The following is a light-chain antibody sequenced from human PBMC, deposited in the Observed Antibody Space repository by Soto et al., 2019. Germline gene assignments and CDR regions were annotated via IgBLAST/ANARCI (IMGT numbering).Light chain of an antibody. CDR3: QHYNSYSEA. Sequence: DIHMTQSPSSVSASVLDIVTITFLASQGISTWLAWYQQKPGKTPKLLIYKASTLKSGVPSRFSGSGSGTEFTLTISSLQPDDFATYYCQHYNSYSEAFGQGTKVDI. CDR2: KAS. V-gene: IGKV1-5*03. CDR1: QGISTW. J-gene: IGKJ1*01.